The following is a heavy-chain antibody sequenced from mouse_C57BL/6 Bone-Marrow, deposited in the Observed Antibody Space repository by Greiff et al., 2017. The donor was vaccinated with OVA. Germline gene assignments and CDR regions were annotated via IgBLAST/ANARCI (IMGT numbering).Heavy chain of an antibody. CDR1: GYTFTSYW. Sequence: QVQLQQPGAELVMPGASVKLSCKASGYTFTSYWMHWVKQRPGQGLEWIGEIDPSDSYTNYNQKFKGKSTLTVDKSSSTAYMQLSSLTSEDSAVYYCARDGYCSWFAYGGQGTLVTVSA. CDR2: IDPSDSYT. J-gene: IGHJ3*01. V-gene: IGHV1-69*01. D-gene: IGHD2-3*01. CDR3: ARDGYCSWFAY.